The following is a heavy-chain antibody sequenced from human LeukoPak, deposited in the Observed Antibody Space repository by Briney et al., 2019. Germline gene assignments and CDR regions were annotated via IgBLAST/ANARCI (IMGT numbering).Heavy chain of an antibody. CDR1: GYTFTSYG. CDR2: ISAYNGNT. V-gene: IGHV1-18*01. D-gene: IGHD3-3*01. Sequence: ASVKVSCKASGYTFTSYGISWVRQAPGQGHVWMGWISAYNGNTNYAQKFQGRVTITADESTSTAYMELSSLRSEDTAVYYCARVPDYDFWSGYYTPPFYGMDVWGQGTTVTVSS. CDR3: ARVPDYDFWSGYYTPPFYGMDV. J-gene: IGHJ6*02.